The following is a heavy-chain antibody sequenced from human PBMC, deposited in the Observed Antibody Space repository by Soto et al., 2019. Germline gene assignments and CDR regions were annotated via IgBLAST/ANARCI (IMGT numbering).Heavy chain of an antibody. V-gene: IGHV3-30-3*01. CDR3: ASCGDNRDH. CDR1: GFTFSGYA. Sequence: QVQLVESGGGVVQPGRSLRLSCAASGFTFSGYAVHWVRQAPGKGLEWVAVITYDGSEKYYADSVKGRFTISRDNSKDTPYLQMNSLRTEYTAVYYCASCGDNRDHWGQGTLVTVSS. D-gene: IGHD4-17*01. CDR2: ITYDGSEK. J-gene: IGHJ4*02.